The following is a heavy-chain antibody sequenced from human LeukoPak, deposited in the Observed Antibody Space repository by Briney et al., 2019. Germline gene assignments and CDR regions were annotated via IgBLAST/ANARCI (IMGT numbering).Heavy chain of an antibody. CDR1: GYTFSTNY. J-gene: IGHJ6*03. V-gene: IGHV1-2*02. CDR3: ARGGDYGSWYMDV. D-gene: IGHD4-17*01. Sequence: ASVKVSCEASGYTFSTNYMHWVRQAPGQGLEWMGWINPNSGGTNYAQKFQGRVTMTRDTSISTAYMELSRLRSDDTAVYYCARGGDYGSWYMDVWGKGTTVTVSS. CDR2: INPNSGGT.